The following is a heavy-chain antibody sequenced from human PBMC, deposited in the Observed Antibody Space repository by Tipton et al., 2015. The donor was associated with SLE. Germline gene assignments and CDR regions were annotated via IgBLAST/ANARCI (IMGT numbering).Heavy chain of an antibody. CDR3: ARERGIADFFDY. CDR1: GGSISSGSYY. D-gene: IGHD6-13*01. J-gene: IGHJ4*02. CDR2: IYTSGST. Sequence: LRLSCTVSGGSISSGSYYWSWIRQPAGKGLEWIGYIYTSGSTNYNPSLKSRVTISVDTSKNQFSLKLSSVTAADTAVYYCARERGIADFFDYWGQGTLVTVSS. V-gene: IGHV4-61*09.